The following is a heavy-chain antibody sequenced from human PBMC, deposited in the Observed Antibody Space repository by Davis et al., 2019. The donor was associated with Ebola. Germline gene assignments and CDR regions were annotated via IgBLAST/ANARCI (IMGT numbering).Heavy chain of an antibody. CDR2: INYDGTAR. J-gene: IGHJ4*02. CDR3: AKERSYDFWSGADF. Sequence: PGGSLRLSCAASGFTINDYGMSWVRQVPGKGLEWVSGINYDGTARGYADSLKGRFSISRDNAKNSLYLQMNSLRAEDTAFYYCAKERSYDFWSGADFWGQGTLVTVSS. D-gene: IGHD3-3*01. V-gene: IGHV3-20*04. CDR1: GFTINDYG.